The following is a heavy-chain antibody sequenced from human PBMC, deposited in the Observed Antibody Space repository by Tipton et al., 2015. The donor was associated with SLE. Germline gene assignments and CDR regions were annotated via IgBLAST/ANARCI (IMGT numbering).Heavy chain of an antibody. V-gene: IGHV4-61*01. CDR3: ARDGASWSDPHYYYVMDV. CDR2: IYYSGNT. CDR1: GGSISSSSYY. J-gene: IGHJ6*02. D-gene: IGHD6-13*01. Sequence: TLSLTCTVSGGSISSSSYYWAWIRQPPGKGLEWIGYIYYSGNTKYNPSLKSRVTISVDTSKNQFSLNLTSVTAADTAVYYCARDGASWSDPHYYYVMDVWGRGTTVTVSS.